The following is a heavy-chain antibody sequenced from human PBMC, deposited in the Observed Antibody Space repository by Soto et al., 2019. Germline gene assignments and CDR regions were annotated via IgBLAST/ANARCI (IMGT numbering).Heavy chain of an antibody. D-gene: IGHD5-18*01. J-gene: IGHJ4*02. CDR2: ISNSGST. CDR1: GGSVTSDDDY. CDR3: ATESGSTYGYFDY. Sequence: SETLSLTRTASGGSVTSDDDYWSWIRQSPGKGLEWIGYISNSGSTGYSPSLKTRLSMSVDRSKNQFTLRLTSVTAADTAVYFCATESGSTYGYFDYWGQGTQVTVSS. V-gene: IGHV4-30-4*01.